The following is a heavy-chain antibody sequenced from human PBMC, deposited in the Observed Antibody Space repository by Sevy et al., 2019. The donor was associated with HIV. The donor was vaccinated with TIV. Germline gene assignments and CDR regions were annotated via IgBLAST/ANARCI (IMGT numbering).Heavy chain of an antibody. Sequence: GGSLRLSCAASRFTVSSNYMSWVRQAPGKGLEWVSVIYSGGSIYYADSVKGRFTISRDNSKNTLYLQMNSLRAEDTAVYYCARDQRATPQRGYYYYGMDVWGQGTTVTVSS. CDR3: ARDQRATPQRGYYYYGMDV. CDR1: RFTVSSNY. CDR2: IYSGGSI. J-gene: IGHJ6*02. D-gene: IGHD5-12*01. V-gene: IGHV3-53*01.